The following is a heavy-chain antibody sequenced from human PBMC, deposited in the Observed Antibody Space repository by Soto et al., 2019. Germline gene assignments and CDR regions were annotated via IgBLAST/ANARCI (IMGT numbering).Heavy chain of an antibody. J-gene: IGHJ4*02. CDR3: ARGVDYDILTGYYTRKPRFDY. CDR1: GFTFSDYY. D-gene: IGHD3-9*01. Sequence: VQLVESGGGLVKPGGSLRLSCAASGFTFSDYYMSWIRQAPGKGLEWVSYISSSGSTIYYADSVKGRFTISRDNAKNSLYLQMNSLRAEDTAVYYCARGVDYDILTGYYTRKPRFDYWGQGTLVTVSS. CDR2: ISSSGSTI. V-gene: IGHV3-11*01.